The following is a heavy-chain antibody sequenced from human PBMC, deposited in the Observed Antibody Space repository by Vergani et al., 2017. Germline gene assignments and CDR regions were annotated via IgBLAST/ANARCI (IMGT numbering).Heavy chain of an antibody. Sequence: EVQLVQSGAEVKKPGESLKISCKGSGYSFTSYWIGWVRQMPGKGLEWMGIIYPGDSDTRYSPSFQGQVTISADKSISTAYLQWSSLKASDTAMYYCASKGSLGATPYYYYGMDVWGQGTTVTVSS. J-gene: IGHJ6*02. D-gene: IGHD1-26*01. CDR2: IYPGDSDT. CDR1: GYSFTSYW. V-gene: IGHV5-51*01. CDR3: ASKGSLGATPYYYYGMDV.